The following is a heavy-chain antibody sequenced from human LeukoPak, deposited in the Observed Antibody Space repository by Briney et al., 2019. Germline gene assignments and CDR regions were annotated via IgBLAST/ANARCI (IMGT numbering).Heavy chain of an antibody. CDR2: IWNDGSHK. J-gene: IGHJ3*02. Sequence: GGSPRLSCAASGFTFSSYGMHWVRQAPGRGLEWVAVIWNDGSHKYYADSVKGRFTISRDNSKNTLYLQMNSLRAEDTAVYYCARLSGYEKGYVFDIWGQGTMVTVSS. CDR3: ARLSGYEKGYVFDI. D-gene: IGHD5-12*01. CDR1: GFTFSSYG. V-gene: IGHV3-33*01.